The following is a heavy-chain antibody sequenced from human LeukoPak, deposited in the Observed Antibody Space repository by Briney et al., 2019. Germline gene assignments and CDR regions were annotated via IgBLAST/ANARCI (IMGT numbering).Heavy chain of an antibody. J-gene: IGHJ3*02. CDR3: TRDKQWLVSTSGAFDI. V-gene: IGHV3-49*04. Sequence: GGSLRLSCAASGFTFSSYWMSWVRQAPGKGLEWVGFIRSKAYGGTTEYAASVKGRFTISRDDSKSIAYLQMNSLKTEDTAVYYCTRDKQWLVSTSGAFDIWGQGTMVTVSS. CDR1: GFTFSSYW. D-gene: IGHD6-19*01. CDR2: IRSKAYGGTT.